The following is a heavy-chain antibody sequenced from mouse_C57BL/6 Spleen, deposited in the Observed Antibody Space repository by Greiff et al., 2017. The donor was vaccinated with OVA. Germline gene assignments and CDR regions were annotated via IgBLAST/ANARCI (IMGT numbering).Heavy chain of an antibody. CDR1: GFSLTSYG. CDR2: IWSGGST. V-gene: IGHV2-2*01. CDR3: AREAGD. Sequence: QVQLKESGPGLVQPSQSLSITCTVSGFSLTSYGVHWVRQSPGKGLEWLGVIWSGGSTAYNAAFISRLSISKDNSKSQVFFEMNSLEAEDTAIYYCAREAGDWGQGTLVTVSA. D-gene: IGHD3-2*02. J-gene: IGHJ3*01.